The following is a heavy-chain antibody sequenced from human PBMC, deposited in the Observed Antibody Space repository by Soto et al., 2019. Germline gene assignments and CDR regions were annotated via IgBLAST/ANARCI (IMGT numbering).Heavy chain of an antibody. J-gene: IGHJ4*02. D-gene: IGHD3-3*01. CDR1: GGTFSSYA. Sequence: ASVKVSCKASGGTFSSYAISWVRQAPGQGLEWMGGIIPIFGTANYAQKFQGRVTITAGKSTSTAYMELSSLRSEDTAVYYCARAGLDDFWSGYYAHDYWGQGTLVTVSS. CDR2: IIPIFGTA. V-gene: IGHV1-69*06. CDR3: ARAGLDDFWSGYYAHDY.